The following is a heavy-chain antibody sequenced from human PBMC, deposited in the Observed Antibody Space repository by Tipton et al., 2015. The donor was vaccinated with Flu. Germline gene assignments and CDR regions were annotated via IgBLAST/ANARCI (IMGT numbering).Heavy chain of an antibody. CDR3: ARDLAYYDILTGYQGYYYYGMDV. J-gene: IGHJ6*02. CDR2: TYYRSKWYN. V-gene: IGHV6-1*01. D-gene: IGHD3-9*01. CDR1: GDSVSSNSAA. Sequence: LRLSCAISGDSVSSNSAAWNWIRQSPSRGLEWLGRTYYRSKWYNDYAVSVKSRITINPDTSKNQFSLQLNSVTPEDTAVYYCARDLAYYDILTGYQGYYYYGMDVWGQGP.